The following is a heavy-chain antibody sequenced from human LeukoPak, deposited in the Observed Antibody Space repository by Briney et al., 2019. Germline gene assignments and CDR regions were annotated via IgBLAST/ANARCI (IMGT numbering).Heavy chain of an antibody. CDR2: ISAYNGNT. J-gene: IGHJ6*04. CDR3: ARDGVVARSYYYYYGMDV. CDR1: GYTFTSYG. Sequence: ASVKVSCKASGYTFTSYGISWVRQAPGQGVEWMGWISAYNGNTNYAQKLEGRVAMTSDTYTSTAYMELRSLRSDDTAVYYCARDGVVARSYYYYYGMDVWGKGTTVTVSS. D-gene: IGHD5-12*01. V-gene: IGHV1-18*01.